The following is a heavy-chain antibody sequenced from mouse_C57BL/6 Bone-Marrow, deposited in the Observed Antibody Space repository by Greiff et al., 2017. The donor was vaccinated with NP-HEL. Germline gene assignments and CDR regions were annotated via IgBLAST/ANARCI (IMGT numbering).Heavy chain of an antibody. D-gene: IGHD2-10*02. V-gene: IGHV1-81*01. CDR2: IYPRSGYT. J-gene: IGHJ1*03. CDR3: VVWLMYWYFDV. Sequence: VQLQQSGAELARPGASVKLSCKASGYTFTSYGISWVKQRTGQGLEWIGEIYPRSGYTYYNEKFKGKATLTADKSSSTAYMELRSLTSEDSPVYFCVVWLMYWYFDVWGTGTTVPVSS. CDR1: GYTFTSYG.